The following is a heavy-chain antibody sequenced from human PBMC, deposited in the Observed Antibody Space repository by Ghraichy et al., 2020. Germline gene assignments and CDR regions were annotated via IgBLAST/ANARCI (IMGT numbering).Heavy chain of an antibody. Sequence: LNISCAVYGGSFSGYYWSWIRQPPGKGLEWIGEINHSGSTNYNPSLKSRVTISVDTSKNQFSLKLSSVTAADTAVYYCARGRNSKRRAAAVDRPFDYWGQGTLVTVSS. J-gene: IGHJ4*02. V-gene: IGHV4-34*01. CDR3: ARGRNSKRRAAAVDRPFDY. CDR1: GGSFSGYY. CDR2: INHSGST. D-gene: IGHD6-13*01.